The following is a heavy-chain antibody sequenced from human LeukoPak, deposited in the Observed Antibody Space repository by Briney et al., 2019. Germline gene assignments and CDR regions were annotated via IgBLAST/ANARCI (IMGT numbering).Heavy chain of an antibody. CDR1: GFTFSSYG. V-gene: IGHV3-33*01. D-gene: IGHD6-19*01. CDR2: IWYDGSNK. J-gene: IGHJ4*02. CDR3: ARDSSGWYDY. Sequence: GGSLRLFCAASGFTFSSYGMHWVRQAPGKGLEWVAVIWYDGSNKYYADSVKGRFTISRDNSKNTLYLQMHSLRAEDTAVYYCARDSSGWYDYWGQGTLVTVSS.